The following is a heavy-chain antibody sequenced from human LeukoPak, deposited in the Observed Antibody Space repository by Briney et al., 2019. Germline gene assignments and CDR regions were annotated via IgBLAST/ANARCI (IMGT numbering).Heavy chain of an antibody. D-gene: IGHD2-15*01. J-gene: IGHJ5*02. CDR1: GYTFTSYG. Sequence: ASVKVSCKASGYTFTSYGISWVRQAPGQGLQWMGWINPYNGNTKYAENLQGRVTMTADTSTSTAYMELRSLRSDDTAVYYCARGPEYCSGGSCYLNWFDPWGQGTLVTVSS. CDR2: INPYNGNT. V-gene: IGHV1-18*01. CDR3: ARGPEYCSGGSCYLNWFDP.